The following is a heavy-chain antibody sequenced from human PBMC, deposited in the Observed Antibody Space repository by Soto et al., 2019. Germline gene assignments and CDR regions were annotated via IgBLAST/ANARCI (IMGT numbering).Heavy chain of an antibody. Sequence: ASVKVSCKASGYTFTSYDINWVRQATGQGLEWMGWMNPNSGNTGYAQKFQGRVTMTRNTSISTAYMELSSLRSEDTAVYCCARLVATTWGYNWFDPWGQGTLVTVSS. CDR2: MNPNSGNT. CDR3: ARLVATTWGYNWFDP. CDR1: GYTFTSYD. V-gene: IGHV1-8*01. D-gene: IGHD5-12*01. J-gene: IGHJ5*02.